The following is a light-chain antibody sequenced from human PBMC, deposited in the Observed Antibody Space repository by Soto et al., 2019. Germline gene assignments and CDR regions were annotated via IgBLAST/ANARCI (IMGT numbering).Light chain of an antibody. CDR3: QQYNSYSPHT. CDR2: KAS. Sequence: DVRVTSSRATVSGSVGDGGKSAVRGSRTISSWLAWYQPKPGKAPNLLIFKASGLESRVPTRFGGSGSVTDFTLTTLSLLPDDAATGYCQQYNSYSPHTFGGGTKVDIK. J-gene: IGKJ4*01. V-gene: IGKV1-5*03. CDR1: RTISSW.